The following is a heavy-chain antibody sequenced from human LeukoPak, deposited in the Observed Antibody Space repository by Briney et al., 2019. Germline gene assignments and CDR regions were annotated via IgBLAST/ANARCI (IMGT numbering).Heavy chain of an antibody. CDR1: GLIFTNAW. Sequence: GGSLRLSCAASGLIFTNAWMSWVRQAPGKGVEWVGRIKSKTDGGTIDYAAPVKGRFTISRDDSKNTLYLQMNSLKTEDTAVYYCTTVNSRWYPGGMDVWGQGTTVTVSS. CDR2: IKSKTDGGTI. D-gene: IGHD6-13*01. CDR3: TTVNSRWYPGGMDV. V-gene: IGHV3-15*01. J-gene: IGHJ6*02.